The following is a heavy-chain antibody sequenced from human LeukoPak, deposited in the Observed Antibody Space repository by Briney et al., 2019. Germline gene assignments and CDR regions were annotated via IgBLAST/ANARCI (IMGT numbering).Heavy chain of an antibody. J-gene: IGHJ4*02. CDR2: IYYSGST. CDR3: ARQEDYGDLGWFDY. CDR1: GGSISSSSYY. V-gene: IGHV4-39*01. D-gene: IGHD4-17*01. Sequence: SGTLSLTCTVSGGSISSSSYYWGWIRQPPGKGLEWIGSIYYSGSTYYNPSLKSRVTISVDTSKNQFSLKLSSVTAADTAVYYCARQEDYGDLGWFDYWGQGTLVTVSS.